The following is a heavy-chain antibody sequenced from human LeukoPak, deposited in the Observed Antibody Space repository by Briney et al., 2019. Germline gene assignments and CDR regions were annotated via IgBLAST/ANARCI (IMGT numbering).Heavy chain of an antibody. CDR3: TRRSDTSGSTSGLDI. CDR1: GFTFSGSA. CDR2: IRGRANGYAT. V-gene: IGHV3-73*01. J-gene: IGHJ3*02. D-gene: IGHD6-13*01. Sequence: TGGSLRLSCAASGFTFSGSAIHWVRQASGKGLKWVGRIRGRANGYATAFATSVRGSFTIFRDDSENTAYLQMSSLKTEDTAIYYCTRRSDTSGSTSGLDIWGQGTLVTVSS.